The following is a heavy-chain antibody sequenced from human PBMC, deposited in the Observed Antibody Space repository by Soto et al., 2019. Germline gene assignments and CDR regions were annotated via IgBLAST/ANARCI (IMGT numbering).Heavy chain of an antibody. D-gene: IGHD2-15*01. V-gene: IGHV3-21*01. CDR1: GFTFSSYS. Sequence: GGSLRLSCAASGFTFSSYSMNWVRQAPGKGLEWVSSISSSSSYIYYADSVKGRFTISRDNAKNSLYLQMNSLRAEDTAVYYCARDQTVRVVVVDYYYMDVWGKGTTVTVSS. CDR3: ARDQTVRVVVVDYYYMDV. CDR2: ISSSSSYI. J-gene: IGHJ6*03.